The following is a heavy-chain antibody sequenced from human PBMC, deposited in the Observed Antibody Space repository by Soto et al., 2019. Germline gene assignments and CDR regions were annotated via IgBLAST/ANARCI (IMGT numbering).Heavy chain of an antibody. CDR3: AKNLLWFWELRGLHV. Sequence: QVQLQQSGPGLVRPSGTLSLTCAVSGDSISTSNWWTWVRQPPGKGLEWIGDIYHDRSTNYNPSLKSRVTISMDKSKNQFSLNLTSMTAADTGVYTCAKNLLWFWELRGLHVWGQGTTVIVSS. J-gene: IGHJ6*02. CDR1: GDSISTSNW. D-gene: IGHD3-10*01. CDR2: IYHDRST. V-gene: IGHV4-4*02.